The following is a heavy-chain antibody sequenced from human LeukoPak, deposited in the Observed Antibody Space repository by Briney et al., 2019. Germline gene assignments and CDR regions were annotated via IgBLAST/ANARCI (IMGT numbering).Heavy chain of an antibody. CDR3: ARHHTYYYGSGSRPFDY. CDR2: INHSGST. V-gene: IGHV4-34*01. Sequence: SETLSLTCAVYGGSFSGYYWSWIRQPPGKGLEWIGEINHSGSTNYNPPLKSRVTISVDTSKNQFSLKLSSVTAADTAVYYCARHHTYYYGSGSRPFDYWGQGTLVTVSS. D-gene: IGHD3-10*01. CDR1: GGSFSGYY. J-gene: IGHJ4*02.